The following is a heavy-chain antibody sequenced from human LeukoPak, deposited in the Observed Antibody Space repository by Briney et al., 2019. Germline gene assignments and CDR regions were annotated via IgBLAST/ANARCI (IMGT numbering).Heavy chain of an antibody. CDR1: GFTFSSYA. Sequence: GGSLTLSCAASGFTFSSYAMSWVRQPPGKGLEWVSAISGSGGSTYYADSVKGRFTISRDNAKNSLYLQMNSLRAEDTAVYYCARGDSSGWYVPQFDYWGQGTLVTVSS. J-gene: IGHJ4*02. CDR2: ISGSGGST. V-gene: IGHV3-23*01. D-gene: IGHD6-19*01. CDR3: ARGDSSGWYVPQFDY.